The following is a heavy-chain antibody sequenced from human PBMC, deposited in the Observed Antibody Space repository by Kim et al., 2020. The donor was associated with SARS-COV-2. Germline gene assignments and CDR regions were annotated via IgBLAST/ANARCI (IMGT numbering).Heavy chain of an antibody. V-gene: IGHV3-7*03. CDR1: GFTFSGSW. J-gene: IGHJ4*02. CDR3: ARFGYSYAIAY. CDR2: IKPDGSET. D-gene: IGHD5-18*01. Sequence: GGSLRLSCAVSGFTFSGSWMSWVRQAPGRGLEWLANIKPDGSETPYVDYVRGRFTISRDNINNVLYLQMNSLRAEDTAVYFCARFGYSYAIAYWGQGTLVTVSS.